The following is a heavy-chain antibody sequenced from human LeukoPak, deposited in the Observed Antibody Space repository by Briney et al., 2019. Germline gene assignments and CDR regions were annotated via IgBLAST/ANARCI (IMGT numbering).Heavy chain of an antibody. J-gene: IGHJ4*02. Sequence: SDTLSLTCTVSGGSISSYYWSWIRQPPGEGLEWIGYIYYSGNTNYNPSLQSRVTISVDTSKNQFSLKLSSVTAADTAVYYCARLRVGAAGLDYWGQGTLVTVSS. CDR1: GGSISSYY. V-gene: IGHV4-59*08. CDR3: ARLRVGAAGLDY. CDR2: IYYSGNT. D-gene: IGHD6-13*01.